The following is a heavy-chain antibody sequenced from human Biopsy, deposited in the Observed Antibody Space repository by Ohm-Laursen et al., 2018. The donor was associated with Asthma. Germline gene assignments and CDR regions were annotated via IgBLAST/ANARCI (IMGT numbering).Heavy chain of an antibody. V-gene: IGHV3-30*01. Sequence: SLRLSCTAYGFSFSNFAIHWVRQAPGKGLEWVGVISKDASTQDYADSVKGRFTMARDNSKNTLDLQMNSLREEDTAVYYCVRDGTDDAFDIWGQGTVVSVSS. D-gene: IGHD1-1*01. CDR1: GFSFSNFA. J-gene: IGHJ3*02. CDR3: VRDGTDDAFDI. CDR2: ISKDASTQ.